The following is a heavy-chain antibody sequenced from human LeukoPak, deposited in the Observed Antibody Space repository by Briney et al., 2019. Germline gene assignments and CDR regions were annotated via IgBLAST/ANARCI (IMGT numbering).Heavy chain of an antibody. J-gene: IGHJ4*02. Sequence: ASVKVSCKASGYTFTSYYMHWVRQAPGQGLEWMGIINPSGGSTSYAQKFQGRVTMTRDMSTSTVYMELSSLRSEDTAVYYCARTDRGYSYGLVAPHWSLDYWGQGTLVTVSS. CDR2: INPSGGST. CDR3: ARTDRGYSYGLVAPHWSLDY. V-gene: IGHV1-46*01. CDR1: GYTFTSYY. D-gene: IGHD5-18*01.